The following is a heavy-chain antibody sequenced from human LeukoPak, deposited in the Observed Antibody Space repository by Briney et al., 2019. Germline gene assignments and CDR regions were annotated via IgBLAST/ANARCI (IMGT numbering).Heavy chain of an antibody. CDR2: INHSRTT. CDR1: GGSFTGYY. J-gene: IGHJ1*01. D-gene: IGHD3-10*01. CDR3: ARTRTTTMFRGVINS. V-gene: IGHV4-34*01. Sequence: SETLSLTCAVSGGSFTGYYWSWVRQPPGKGLERIGEINHSRTTNYNPSLESRLTMSIDTSNNQFSLRLNSVTAADTAVYYCARTRTTTMFRGVINSWGQGTPVTVSS.